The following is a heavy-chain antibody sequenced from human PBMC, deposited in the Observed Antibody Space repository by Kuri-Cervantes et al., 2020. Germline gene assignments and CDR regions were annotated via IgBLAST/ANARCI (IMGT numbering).Heavy chain of an antibody. CDR1: GFTFSSYA. D-gene: IGHD3-9*01. Sequence: GESLKISCAASGFTFSSYAMSWVRQAPGKGLEWVSAISGSGGSTYYADPVKGRFTISRDNSKNTLYLQMNSLRAEDTAVYYCARVGRHYDILTGLLEAFDIWGQGTMVTVSS. CDR2: ISGSGGST. V-gene: IGHV3-23*01. J-gene: IGHJ3*02. CDR3: ARVGRHYDILTGLLEAFDI.